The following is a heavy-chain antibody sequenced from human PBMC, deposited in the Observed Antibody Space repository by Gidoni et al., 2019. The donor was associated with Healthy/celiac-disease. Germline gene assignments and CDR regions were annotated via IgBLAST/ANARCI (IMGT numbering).Heavy chain of an antibody. Sequence: QVQLVQSGAEVKKPGASVKVSCKASGYTFTGYYMHWVRQAPGQGLEWMGRINPNSGGTTYAQKFQGRVTMTRDTSISTAYMELSRLRSDDTAVYYCARGIGVRYYYYGMDVWGQGTTVTVSS. D-gene: IGHD3-22*01. CDR1: GYTFTGYY. V-gene: IGHV1-2*06. CDR2: INPNSGGT. CDR3: ARGIGVRYYYYGMDV. J-gene: IGHJ6*02.